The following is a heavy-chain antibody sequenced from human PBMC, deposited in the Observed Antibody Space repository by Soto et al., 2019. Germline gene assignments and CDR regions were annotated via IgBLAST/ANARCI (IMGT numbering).Heavy chain of an antibody. V-gene: IGHV1-46*01. CDR3: ARGGHVVVVAAALDY. J-gene: IGHJ4*01. CDR2: VNPSGGHT. Sequence: QVQLMQSGAEVKKPGASVKVSCKASGDTFTDYYIHWVRQAPGQGLEWMGTVNPSGGHTTYAQHFLGRVTXPXXXSXXTPYVELTSLTSDDTAIYYCARGGHVVVVAAALDYWGQGTLVTVSS. CDR1: GDTFTDYY. D-gene: IGHD2-21*02.